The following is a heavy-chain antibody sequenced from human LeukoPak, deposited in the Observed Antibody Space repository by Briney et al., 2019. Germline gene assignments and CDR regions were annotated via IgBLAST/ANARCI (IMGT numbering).Heavy chain of an antibody. Sequence: SETLSLTCTVSGGSISSGDYYWSWIRQPPGKGLEWIGYIYYSGSTYYNPFLKSRVTISVDTSKNQFSLKLSSVTAADTAVYYCARVRYYYYYMDVWGKGTTVTVSS. J-gene: IGHJ6*03. V-gene: IGHV4-30-4*08. CDR1: GGSISSGDYY. CDR3: ARVRYYYYYMDV. CDR2: IYYSGST.